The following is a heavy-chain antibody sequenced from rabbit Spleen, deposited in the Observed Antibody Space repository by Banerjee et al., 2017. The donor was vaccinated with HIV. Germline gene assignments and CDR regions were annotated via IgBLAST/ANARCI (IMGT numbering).Heavy chain of an antibody. CDR1: GFSFSSSDY. J-gene: IGHJ6*01. V-gene: IGHV1S40*01. Sequence: QSLEESGGDLVKPGASLTLTCTASGFSFSSSDYMCWVRQAPGKGLEWISCIAGSSGTTYFATWAKGRFTISKNSSTTVTLQMTSLTVADTATYFCARDTGSSFSSYGMDLWGPGTLVTVS. D-gene: IGHD8-1*01. CDR3: ARDTGSSFSSYGMDL. CDR2: IAGSSGTT.